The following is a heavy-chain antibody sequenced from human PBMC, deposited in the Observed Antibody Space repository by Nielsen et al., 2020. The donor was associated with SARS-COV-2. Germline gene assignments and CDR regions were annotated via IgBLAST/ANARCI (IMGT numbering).Heavy chain of an antibody. CDR3: TTVTYYYDSSGYSNDAFDI. D-gene: IGHD3-22*01. CDR1: GFTFSNAW. V-gene: IGHV3-15*01. CDR2: IKSKTDGGTT. Sequence: GESLKISCAASGFTFSNAWMSWVRQASGKGLEWVGRIKSKTDGGTTDYAAPVKGRFTISRDDSKNTLYLQMNSLKTEDTAVYYCTTVTYYYDSSGYSNDAFDIWGQGTMVTVSS. J-gene: IGHJ3*02.